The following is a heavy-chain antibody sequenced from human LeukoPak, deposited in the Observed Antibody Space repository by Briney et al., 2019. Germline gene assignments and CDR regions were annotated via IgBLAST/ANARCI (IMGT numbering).Heavy chain of an antibody. CDR3: TTERNWELLRPYGLDI. D-gene: IGHD1-26*01. V-gene: IGHV3-15*01. CDR2: IRTNIEGEAT. J-gene: IGHJ6*02. CDR1: GFNFNYVW. Sequence: TGGSLRLSCAASGFNFNYVWMDWVRQAPGKGLEWVGRIRTNIEGEATDYAAPVKGRFTISRDDPKTTMYLHTNSLKTEDSAVYFCTTERNWELLRPYGLDIWGQGTTVTVSS.